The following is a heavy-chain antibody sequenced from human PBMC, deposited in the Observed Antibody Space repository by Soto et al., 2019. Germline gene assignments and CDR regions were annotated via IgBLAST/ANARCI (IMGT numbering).Heavy chain of an antibody. CDR2: IKQDGSEK. V-gene: IGHV3-7*01. CDR1: GFTFSSYW. CDR3: ASGITIFGVADLDDAFDI. D-gene: IGHD3-3*01. J-gene: IGHJ3*02. Sequence: PGGSLRLSCAASGFTFSSYWMSWVRQAPGKGLEWVANIKQDGSEKYYVDSVKGRFTISRDNAKNSLYLQMNSLRAEDTAVYYCASGITIFGVADLDDAFDIWGQGTMVTVSS.